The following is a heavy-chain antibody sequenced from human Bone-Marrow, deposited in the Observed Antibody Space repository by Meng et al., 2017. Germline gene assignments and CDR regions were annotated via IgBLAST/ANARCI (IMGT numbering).Heavy chain of an antibody. D-gene: IGHD3-10*01. Sequence: GGSLRLSYAPSGSTFSSYAMHWVRQAQGKGLGWVAVISYDGSNKYYADSVKGRFTISRDNSKNTLYLQMNSLRAEDTAVYYCAKEQGGTRITMVRGVIKPFDYWGQGTLVTVSS. CDR1: GSTFSSYA. CDR3: AKEQGGTRITMVRGVIKPFDY. V-gene: IGHV3-30*04. CDR2: ISYDGSNK. J-gene: IGHJ4*02.